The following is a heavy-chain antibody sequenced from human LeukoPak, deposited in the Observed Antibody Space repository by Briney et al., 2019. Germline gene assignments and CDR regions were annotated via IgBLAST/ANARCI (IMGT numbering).Heavy chain of an antibody. CDR1: GDSISSGGYY. CDR2: IYSTGTT. D-gene: IGHD3-3*01. CDR3: ARGGYYDFWSGTSYWFDP. J-gene: IGHJ5*02. V-gene: IGHV4-61*08. Sequence: SETLSLTCSVSGDSISSGGYYWHWIRQHPEKGLEWIGYIYSTGTTYYNPSLKSRVTISVDTSKNQFSLKLSSVTAADTAVYYCARGGYYDFWSGTSYWFDPWGQGTLVTVSS.